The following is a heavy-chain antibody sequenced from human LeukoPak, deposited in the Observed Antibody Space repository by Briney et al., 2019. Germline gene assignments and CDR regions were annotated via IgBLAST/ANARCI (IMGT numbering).Heavy chain of an antibody. Sequence: GGSLRLSCAASGSTFSSYGMHWVRQAPGKGLEWVAFIRYDGSNKYYADSVKGRFTISRDNSKNTLYLQMNSLRAEDTAVYYCANGHYYDSSGYYLRDYWSQGTLVTVSS. J-gene: IGHJ4*02. V-gene: IGHV3-30*02. CDR2: IRYDGSNK. CDR1: GSTFSSYG. CDR3: ANGHYYDSSGYYLRDY. D-gene: IGHD3-22*01.